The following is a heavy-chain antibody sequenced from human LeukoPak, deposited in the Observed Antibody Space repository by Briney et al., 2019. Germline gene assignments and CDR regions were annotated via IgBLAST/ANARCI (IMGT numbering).Heavy chain of an antibody. D-gene: IGHD2-2*02. CDR1: GFTFSSYA. CDR3: AKGTNQLLYFRGAVYYDYMDV. J-gene: IGHJ6*03. CDR2: ISGSGGST. Sequence: GGSLRLSCAASGFTFSSYAMSWVRQAQGKGLEWVSAISGSGGSTYYADSVKGRVTISRDNSKNTLYLQMNSLRAEDTAVYYCAKGTNQLLYFRGAVYYDYMDVWGKGTTVTVSS. V-gene: IGHV3-23*01.